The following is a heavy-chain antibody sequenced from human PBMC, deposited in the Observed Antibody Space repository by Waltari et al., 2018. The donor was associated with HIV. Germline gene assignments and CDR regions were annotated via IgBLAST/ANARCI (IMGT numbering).Heavy chain of an antibody. Sequence: QVQLVQSGAEVKKPGASVKVSCTASGYTFTAYYMHWVRPPPAQGLAWMGWINPNSGGTNYAQKFQGRVTMTRDTSISTAYMELSRLRSDDTAVYYCARVEDILTGLTGYYFDYWGQGTLVTVSS. D-gene: IGHD3-9*01. CDR2: INPNSGGT. CDR1: GYTFTAYY. J-gene: IGHJ4*02. V-gene: IGHV1-2*02. CDR3: ARVEDILTGLTGYYFDY.